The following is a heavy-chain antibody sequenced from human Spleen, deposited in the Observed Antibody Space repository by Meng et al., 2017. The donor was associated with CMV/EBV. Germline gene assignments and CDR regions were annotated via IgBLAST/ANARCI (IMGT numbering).Heavy chain of an antibody. D-gene: IGHD2-15*01. J-gene: IGHJ1*01. CDR3: AKVRYCNGGTCPFAEYFQH. CDR1: GFTFSTYG. Sequence: GGSLRLSCAASGFTFSTYGMHWVRQAPGKGLEWMSFIRWDGSDKSYADSVKGRFTISRDNPKNTLYLQMNSLRTEDTAVYYCAKVRYCNGGTCPFAEYFQHWGQGTVVTVSS. V-gene: IGHV3-30*02. CDR2: IRWDGSDK.